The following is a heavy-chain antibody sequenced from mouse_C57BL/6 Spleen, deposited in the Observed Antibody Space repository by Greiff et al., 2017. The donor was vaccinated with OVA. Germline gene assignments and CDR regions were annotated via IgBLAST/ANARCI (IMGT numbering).Heavy chain of an antibody. CDR3: ARGGYYYGSPYYFDY. D-gene: IGHD1-1*01. CDR2: INPSSGYT. CDR1: GYTFTSYT. Sequence: QVQLKQSGAELARPGASVKMSCKASGYTFTSYTMHWVKQRPGQGLEWIGYINPSSGYTKYNQKFKDKATLTADKSSSTAYMQLSSLTSEDSAVYYCARGGYYYGSPYYFDYWGQGTTLTVSS. V-gene: IGHV1-4*01. J-gene: IGHJ2*01.